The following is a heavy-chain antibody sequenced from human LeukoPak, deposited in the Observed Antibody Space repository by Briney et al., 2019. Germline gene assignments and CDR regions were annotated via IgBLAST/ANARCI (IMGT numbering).Heavy chain of an antibody. CDR3: ARPISGSSGVSDY. CDR2: ISGSGGST. J-gene: IGHJ4*02. Sequence: GGSLRLSCAASGFTFSSYAMTWVRQAPGKGLEWVSSISGSGGSTYYADSVKGRFTISRDNSRNTLYLQMNSLRAEDTAVYYCARPISGSSGVSDYWGQGTLVTVSS. CDR1: GFTFSSYA. D-gene: IGHD3-22*01. V-gene: IGHV3-23*01.